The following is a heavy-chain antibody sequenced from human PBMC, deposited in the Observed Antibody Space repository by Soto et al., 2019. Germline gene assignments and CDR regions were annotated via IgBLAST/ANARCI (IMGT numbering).Heavy chain of an antibody. CDR1: GGSISSYY. Sequence: QVQLQESGPGLVKPSETLSLSCTVSGGSISSYYWSWFRQSPGKRMEWIGYVHHSWGSSYNPSLRRXVXXPLDTSKPHFSLKAASVTATATALYYCARQGFGPLHGRVDVWGHGTTVTVSS. V-gene: IGHV4-59*08. CDR2: VHHSWGS. J-gene: IGHJ6*02. D-gene: IGHD3-10*01. CDR3: ARQGFGPLHGRVDV.